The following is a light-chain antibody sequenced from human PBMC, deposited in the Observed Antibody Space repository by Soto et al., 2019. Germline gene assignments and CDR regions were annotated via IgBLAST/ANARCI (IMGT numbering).Light chain of an antibody. V-gene: IGKV3-20*01. CDR2: GAS. J-gene: IGKJ1*01. CDR1: QSVSSSY. CDR3: KQYGSSPWT. Sequence: EIVLTQSPGTLSLSPGARAPLSGRASQSVSSSYLAWYQQKPGQAPGLLIYGASSRATGIPDRFSGSGSGTDFTLTISRLEPEDFAVYYCKQYGSSPWTFGQGTKVDIK.